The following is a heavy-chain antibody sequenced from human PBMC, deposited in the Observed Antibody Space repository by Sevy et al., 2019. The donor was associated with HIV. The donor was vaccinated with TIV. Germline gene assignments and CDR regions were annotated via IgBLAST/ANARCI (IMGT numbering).Heavy chain of an antibody. V-gene: IGHV3-48*02. D-gene: IGHD1-26*01. Sequence: GGSLRLSCAASGFSFSSSSMNWLRQAPGKGLEWLAYITRDGKTKYYADFVKGRFTISRDNAQNSLFLQLNSLRDDDTAVYYCPRDYSGSYYRFDLWGHGTLVTVSS. J-gene: IGHJ4*01. CDR1: GFSFSSSS. CDR2: ITRDGKTK. CDR3: PRDYSGSYYRFDL.